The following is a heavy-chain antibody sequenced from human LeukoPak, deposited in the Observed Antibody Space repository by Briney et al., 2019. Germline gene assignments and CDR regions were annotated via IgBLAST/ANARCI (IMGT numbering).Heavy chain of an antibody. V-gene: IGHV4-59*08. Sequence: SETLSLTCTVSGGSISSYYWSWIRQPPGKGLEWIGYIYYSGSTNYNPSLKSRVTISVDTSKNQFSLKLSSVTAADTAVYYCARGSGSYHGSMDVWGQGTTVTVSS. CDR1: GGSISSYY. CDR2: IYYSGST. D-gene: IGHD1-26*01. CDR3: ARGSGSYHGSMDV. J-gene: IGHJ6*02.